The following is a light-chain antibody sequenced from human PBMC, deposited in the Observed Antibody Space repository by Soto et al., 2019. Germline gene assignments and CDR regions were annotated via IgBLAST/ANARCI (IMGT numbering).Light chain of an antibody. CDR1: QSVSSSY. J-gene: IGKJ3*01. CDR3: QQYCWSPLLT. V-gene: IGKV3-20*01. CDR2: GAS. Sequence: IVLTQSPGTLSLSPGERATLSCRASQSVSSSYLAWYQQKPGQAPRLLIYGASSRATGIPDRFSGSGSGTDFTLNISRMEPEDFGVVYCQQYCWSPLLTFRPGTRVDIK.